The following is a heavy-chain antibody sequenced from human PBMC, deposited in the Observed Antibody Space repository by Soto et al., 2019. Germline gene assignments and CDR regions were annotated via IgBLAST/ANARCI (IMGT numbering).Heavy chain of an antibody. J-gene: IGHJ6*02. D-gene: IGHD3-22*01. Sequence: ASVKVSCKASGYTFTSYYMHWVRQAPGQGLEWMGIINPSGGSTSYAQKFQGRVTMTRDTSTSTVYMELSGLRSEDTAVYYCARGRFDSSALFYYYYGMDVWGQGTTVTVSS. CDR1: GYTFTSYY. CDR2: INPSGGST. CDR3: ARGRFDSSALFYYYYGMDV. V-gene: IGHV1-46*01.